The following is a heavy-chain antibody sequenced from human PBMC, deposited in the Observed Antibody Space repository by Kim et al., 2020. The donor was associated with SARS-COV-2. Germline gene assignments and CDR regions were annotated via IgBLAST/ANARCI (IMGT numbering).Heavy chain of an antibody. D-gene: IGHD5-12*01. CDR3: AKDMYVATILGACFDY. J-gene: IGHJ4*02. V-gene: IGHV3-43D*03. Sequence: SVMGRFSISRDNSKSSLCLQMNSLRAVDTALYYCAKDMYVATILGACFDYWGQGTLVTVSS.